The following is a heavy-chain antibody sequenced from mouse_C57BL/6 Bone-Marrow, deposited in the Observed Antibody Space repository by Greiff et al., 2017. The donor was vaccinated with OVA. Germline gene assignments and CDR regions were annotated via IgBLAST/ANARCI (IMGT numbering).Heavy chain of an antibody. V-gene: IGHV1-81*01. D-gene: IGHD2-4*01. CDR2: IYPRSSNT. Sequence: QVQLQQSGAELARPGASVKLSCKASGYTFTSYGVSWVKQRTGQGLEWIGEIYPRSSNTYYNEKFKGKATLTADKSSSTAYMELRSLTSEDSAVYFCARYDYDYDWFAYWGQGTLVTVSA. CDR1: GYTFTSYG. J-gene: IGHJ3*01. CDR3: ARYDYDYDWFAY.